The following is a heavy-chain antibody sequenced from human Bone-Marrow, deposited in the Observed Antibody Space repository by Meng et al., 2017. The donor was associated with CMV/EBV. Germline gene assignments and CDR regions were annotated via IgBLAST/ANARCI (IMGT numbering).Heavy chain of an antibody. CDR1: VGSFSGYY. J-gene: IGHJ5*02. CDR3: ARGFYSSSWHYWFDP. V-gene: IGHV4-34*01. D-gene: IGHD6-13*01. CDR2: INHSGST. Sequence: VYVGSFSGYYWSWVRQPPGKGLEWIGEINHSGSTNYNPSLKSRVTISVDTSKNQFSLKLSSVTAADTAVYYCARGFYSSSWHYWFDPWGQGTLVTVSS.